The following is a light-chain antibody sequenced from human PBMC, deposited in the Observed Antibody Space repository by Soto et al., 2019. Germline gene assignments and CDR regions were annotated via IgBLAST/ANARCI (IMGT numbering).Light chain of an antibody. CDR1: QSISSW. CDR3: HQSFSTPT. Sequence: DIQMTPSPSPLSASVGDIVTIACRASQSISSWLAWYQQKPGKAPELLIYSASNLQSGVPSRFSGSGSGTDFTLTISSLQPEDFPTYYCHQSFSTPTFGQGTRLETK. V-gene: IGKV1-39*01. CDR2: SAS. J-gene: IGKJ5*01.